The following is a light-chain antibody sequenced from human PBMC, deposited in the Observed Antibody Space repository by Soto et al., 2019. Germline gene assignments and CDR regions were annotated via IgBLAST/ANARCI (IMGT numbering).Light chain of an antibody. V-gene: IGKV3-11*01. CDR3: QQRSNWPSLT. Sequence: EIVLIQSPATLSLSPGESATLSCRASQSVGSYFAWYQHKPGQAPRLLISDASNRATGIPARFSGSGSETDFTLTISSLEPEDSAVYYCQQRSNWPSLTFGGGTKVEIK. CDR2: DAS. CDR1: QSVGSY. J-gene: IGKJ4*01.